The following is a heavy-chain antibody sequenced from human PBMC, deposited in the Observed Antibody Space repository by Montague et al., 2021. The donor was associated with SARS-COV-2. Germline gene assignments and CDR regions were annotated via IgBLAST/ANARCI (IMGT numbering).Heavy chain of an antibody. J-gene: IGHJ4*02. CDR2: ISEIGST. CDR3: ARLQGGQRLMDY. D-gene: IGHD5-12*01. CDR1: GGSINNYY. Sequence: SETLSLTCTVSGGSINNYYWGWIRQPPGKALEYIAYISEIGSTHRNPALKSRVTISVDPSRNQFYLDVNSVTAADTAVYYCARLQGGQRLMDYWGQGTLVTVPS. V-gene: IGHV4-59*01.